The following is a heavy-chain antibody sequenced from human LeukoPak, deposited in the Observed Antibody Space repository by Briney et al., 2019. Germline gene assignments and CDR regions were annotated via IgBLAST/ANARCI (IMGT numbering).Heavy chain of an antibody. CDR3: ARDREDDYGDYGWFDP. CDR2: IYHSGST. J-gene: IGHJ5*02. D-gene: IGHD4-17*01. Sequence: PSETLSLTCAVSGGFISSGGYSWSWIRQPPGKGLEWIGYIYHSGSTYYNPSLKSRVTISVDRSKNQFSLKLSSVTAADTAVYYCARDREDDYGDYGWFDPWGQGTLVTVSS. CDR1: GGFISSGGYS. V-gene: IGHV4-30-2*01.